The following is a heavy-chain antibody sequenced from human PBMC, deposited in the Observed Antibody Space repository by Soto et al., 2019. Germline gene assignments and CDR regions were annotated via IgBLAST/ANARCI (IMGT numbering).Heavy chain of an antibody. CDR2: ISGSGGST. V-gene: IGHV3-23*01. J-gene: IGHJ4*02. Sequence: PGGSLRLSCAASGFTFSSYAMSWVRQAPGKGLEWVSAISGSGGSTYYADSVKGRFTISRDNSKNTLYLQMNSLRAEDTAVYYCALDKEGDIVVVPAYWGQGTLVTVSS. CDR3: ALDKEGDIVVVPAY. D-gene: IGHD2-2*01. CDR1: GFTFSSYA.